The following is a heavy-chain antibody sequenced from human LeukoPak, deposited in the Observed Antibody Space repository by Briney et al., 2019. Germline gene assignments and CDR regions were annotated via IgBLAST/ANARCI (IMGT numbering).Heavy chain of an antibody. CDR1: GYTFTSYG. Sequence: ASVKVSCKASGYTFTSYGISWVRQAPGQGLEWMGWISAYNGNTNYAQKFQGRVTITTDESTSTAYMELSSLRSEDTAVYYCARAGSYGIDAFDIWGQGTMVTVSS. CDR3: ARAGSYGIDAFDI. V-gene: IGHV1-18*01. J-gene: IGHJ3*02. CDR2: ISAYNGNT. D-gene: IGHD1-26*01.